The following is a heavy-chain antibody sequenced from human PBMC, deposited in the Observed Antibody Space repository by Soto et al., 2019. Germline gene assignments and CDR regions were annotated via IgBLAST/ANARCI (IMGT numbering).Heavy chain of an antibody. CDR3: ANHPSGIWLQDY. Sequence: PGGSLRLSCAASGFTFSSYAMSWVRQAPGKGLEWVSAISGSGGSTYYADSVKGRFTISRDNSKNTLYLQMNSLRAEDTPVYYCANHPSGIWLQDYWRQGSLVTISS. V-gene: IGHV3-23*01. J-gene: IGHJ4*02. CDR2: ISGSGGST. D-gene: IGHD3-10*01. CDR1: GFTFSSYA.